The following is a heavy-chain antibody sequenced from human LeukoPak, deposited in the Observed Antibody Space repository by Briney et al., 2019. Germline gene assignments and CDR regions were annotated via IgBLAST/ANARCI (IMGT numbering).Heavy chain of an antibody. CDR1: GFTFDDYA. J-gene: IGHJ6*02. D-gene: IGHD6-6*01. Sequence: GGSLRLSCAASGFTFDDYAMHWVRQAPGKGLEWVSGISWNSGSIGYADSVKGRFTISRDNAKNSLYLQMSSLRAEDTALYYCAKDISPTPSIAARRYXMDVWGQGTTVTVS. CDR3: AKDISPTPSIAARRYXMDV. V-gene: IGHV3-9*01. CDR2: ISWNSGSI.